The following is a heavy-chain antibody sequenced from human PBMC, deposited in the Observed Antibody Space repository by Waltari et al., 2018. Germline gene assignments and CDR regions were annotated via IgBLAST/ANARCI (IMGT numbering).Heavy chain of an antibody. CDR1: KFTFSAFW. Sequence: EVPLVESGGGLVQPGGSLRLSCAASKFTFSAFWMNWVRQAPGKGLEWVAIIKEDGSETHFVDSVKGRFTISRDNARNLLFLQMNNLRAEDTAVYYCVRGQCFLLDYWGQGTLVTVSS. J-gene: IGHJ4*02. CDR3: VRGQCFLLDY. V-gene: IGHV3-7*01. D-gene: IGHD3-3*01. CDR2: IKEDGSET.